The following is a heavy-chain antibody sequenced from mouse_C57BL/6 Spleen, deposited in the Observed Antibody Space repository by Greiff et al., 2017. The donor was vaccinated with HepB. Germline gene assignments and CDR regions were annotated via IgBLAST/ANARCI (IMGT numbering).Heavy chain of an antibody. CDR1: GFTFSSYG. J-gene: IGHJ4*01. CDR3: ARGGTTVVELYAMDY. CDR2: ISSGGSYT. D-gene: IGHD1-1*01. Sequence: DVQLVESGGDLVKPGGSLKLSCAASGFTFSSYGMSWVRQTPDKRLEWVATISSGGSYTYYPDSVKGRFTISRDNAKNTLYLQMSSLKSEDTAMYYCARGGTTVVELYAMDYWGQGTSVTVSS. V-gene: IGHV5-6*01.